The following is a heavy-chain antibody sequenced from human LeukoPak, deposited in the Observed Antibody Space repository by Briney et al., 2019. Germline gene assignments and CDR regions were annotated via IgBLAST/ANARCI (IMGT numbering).Heavy chain of an antibody. Sequence: GGSLRLSCAASGFTFSSYSMNWVRQAPGKELEWVSSISSSSSYIYYADSVKGRFTISRDNAKNSLYLQMNSLRAEDTAVYYCARASKGGSGWIFQHWGQGTLVTVSS. V-gene: IGHV3-21*01. CDR3: ARASKGGSGWIFQH. CDR2: ISSSSSYI. J-gene: IGHJ1*01. D-gene: IGHD6-19*01. CDR1: GFTFSSYS.